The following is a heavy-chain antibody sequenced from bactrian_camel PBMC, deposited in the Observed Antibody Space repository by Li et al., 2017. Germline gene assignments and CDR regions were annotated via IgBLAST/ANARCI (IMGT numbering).Heavy chain of an antibody. J-gene: IGHJ4*01. CDR2: IYDTGSGSRDT. CDR1: DSSSNC. D-gene: IGHD6*01. V-gene: IGHV3S54*01. Sequence: QVQLVESGGGSVQAGGSLRLSCEASDSSSNCMGWFRQAGKAREWVASIYDTGSGSRDTVYADSVKGRFTISLDSAKNTAYLQMNSLTTEDTGMYYCAKPVGGSWSPYHDWGQGTQVTVS. CDR3: AKPVGGSWSPYHD.